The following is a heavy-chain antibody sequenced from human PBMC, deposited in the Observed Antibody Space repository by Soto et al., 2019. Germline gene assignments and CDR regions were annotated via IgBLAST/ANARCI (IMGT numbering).Heavy chain of an antibody. CDR2: IYYSGNT. J-gene: IGHJ4*02. CDR3: DRGGYVHAFDY. CDR1: GGSISYYY. Sequence: SETLSLTCTVSGGSISYYYWGWIRQPPGKGLEWIGSIYYSGNTHYNPSLKSRVTISVDTSMNQFSLNLDSVTAVDSAVYYCDRGGYVHAFDYWGQGALVTVSS. V-gene: IGHV4-59*01. D-gene: IGHD5-12*01.